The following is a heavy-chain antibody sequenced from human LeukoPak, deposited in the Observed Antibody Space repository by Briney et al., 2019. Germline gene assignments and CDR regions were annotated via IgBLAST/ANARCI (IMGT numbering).Heavy chain of an antibody. J-gene: IGHJ4*02. CDR1: GFFFSDYW. CDR3: ARSRFYFDY. Sequence: GGSLRLSCAASGFFFSDYWVSWVRQAPGKGLEWVAKIKPDGSEKDHVDSVKGRFTISRDDAKNSLYLQLNSLRAEDTAVYYCARSRFYFDYRGQGTRVTVSS. V-gene: IGHV3-7*01. CDR2: IKPDGSEK.